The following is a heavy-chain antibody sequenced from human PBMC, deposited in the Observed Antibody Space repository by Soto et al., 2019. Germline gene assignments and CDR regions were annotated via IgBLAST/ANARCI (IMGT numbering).Heavy chain of an antibody. CDR3: AREKIVVGSGPAFQF. J-gene: IGHJ4*02. CDR1: GFGFSGYG. CDR2: ISYDGSTK. D-gene: IGHD2-2*01. Sequence: QVQLVESGGGVVQPGRSLRLSCEASGFGFSGYGMHWLRQAPGKGLEWVTVISYDGSTKHYADSVKGRFTISRDNSNHTLFLQMNSLRPEDTAVYYCAREKIVVGSGPAFQFWGQGALVTVSS. V-gene: IGHV3-30-3*01.